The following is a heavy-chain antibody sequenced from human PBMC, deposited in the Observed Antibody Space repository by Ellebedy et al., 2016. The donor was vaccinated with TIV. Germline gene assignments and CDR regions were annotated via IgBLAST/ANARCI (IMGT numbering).Heavy chain of an antibody. CDR2: IYHGGGT. D-gene: IGHD3-10*01. Sequence: SETLSLTYSVSGASISSGGYSWSWIRQPPGKGLEWIGYIYHGGGTYYNPSLRSRVTISVDTSKNQFSLKLSSVTAADTAVYYCARFSNVGGLSYWGQGTLVTVSS. J-gene: IGHJ4*02. V-gene: IGHV4-30-2*01. CDR1: GASISSGGYS. CDR3: ARFSNVGGLSY.